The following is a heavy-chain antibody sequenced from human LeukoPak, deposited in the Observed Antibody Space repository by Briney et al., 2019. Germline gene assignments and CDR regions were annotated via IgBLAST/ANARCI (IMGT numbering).Heavy chain of an antibody. J-gene: IGHJ6*03. CDR2: IYYSGST. V-gene: IGHV4-39*01. CDR3: ARRGTTVTSRYYYYYMDV. CDR1: GGSISSSSHY. Sequence: PSETLSLTCTVSGGSISSSSHYWGWIRQPPGKGLEWIGSIYYSGSTYYNPSLKSRVTISVDTSKNQFSLKLSSVTAADTAVYYCARRGTTVTSRYYYYYMDVWGKGTTVTVSS. D-gene: IGHD4-17*01.